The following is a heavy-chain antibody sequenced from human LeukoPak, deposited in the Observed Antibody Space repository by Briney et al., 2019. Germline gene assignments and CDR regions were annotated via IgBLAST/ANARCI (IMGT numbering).Heavy chain of an antibody. J-gene: IGHJ6*03. CDR1: GGTFSSYA. D-gene: IGHD2-15*01. Sequence: SVKVSCKASGGTFSSYAISWVRQAPGQGLEWMGGIIPIFGTANYAQKFQGRVTITADKSTSTAYMELSSLRSEDTAVYYCARDRSKGVVVAATTHYYYYYMDVWGKGTTVTVSS. CDR3: ARDRSKGVVVAATTHYYYYYMDV. V-gene: IGHV1-69*06. CDR2: IIPIFGTA.